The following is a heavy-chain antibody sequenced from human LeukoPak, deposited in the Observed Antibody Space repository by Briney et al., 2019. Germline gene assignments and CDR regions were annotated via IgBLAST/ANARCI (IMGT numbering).Heavy chain of an antibody. CDR3: AKDFRRISGSYYVFDY. J-gene: IGHJ4*02. Sequence: PGGSLRLSCAASGFTFSSYGMHWVRQAPGKGLEWVAVTSYDGSNKYYADSVKGRFTISRDNSKNTLYLQMNSLRAEDTAVYYCAKDFRRISGSYYVFDYWGQGTLVTVSS. CDR1: GFTFSSYG. D-gene: IGHD1-26*01. V-gene: IGHV3-30*18. CDR2: TSYDGSNK.